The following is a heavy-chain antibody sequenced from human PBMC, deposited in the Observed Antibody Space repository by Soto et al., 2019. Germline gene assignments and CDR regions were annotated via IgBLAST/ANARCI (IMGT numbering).Heavy chain of an antibody. CDR3: ARFLGSGTYRSDY. J-gene: IGHJ4*02. V-gene: IGHV3-21*01. D-gene: IGHD3-10*01. CDR2: ITYSSSYK. Sequence: GGSLRLSCAASGFTFSSYSMNWVRQAPGKGLEWVSSITYSSSYKYYADSVKGRFTISRDDAKNSLYLQMNSLRAEDTAVYYCARFLGSGTYRSDYWGQGTLVTVSS. CDR1: GFTFSSYS.